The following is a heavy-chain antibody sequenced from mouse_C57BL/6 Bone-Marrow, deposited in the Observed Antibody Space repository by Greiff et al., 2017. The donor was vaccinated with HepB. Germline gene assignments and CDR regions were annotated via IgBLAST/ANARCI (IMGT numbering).Heavy chain of an antibody. CDR2: ISYSGST. V-gene: IGHV3-8*01. Sequence: EVQLVESGPGLAKPSQTLSLTCSVTGYSITSDYWNWLRQFPGNKLEYMGYISYSGSTYYNPSLKSRISITRDTSKNQYSLQLNSVTTEDTATYYWARVYYDDDGDWYVDVWGTGTTVTVSA. CDR1: GYSITSDY. D-gene: IGHD2-4*01. J-gene: IGHJ1*03. CDR3: ARVYYDDDGDWYVDV.